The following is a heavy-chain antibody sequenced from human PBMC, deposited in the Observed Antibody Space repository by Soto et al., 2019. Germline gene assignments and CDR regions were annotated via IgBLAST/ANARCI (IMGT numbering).Heavy chain of an antibody. CDR3: ARRRDYRYYFDY. CDR1: GGSFSGYY. V-gene: IGHV4-34*01. Sequence: QVQLQQWGAGLLKPSETLSLTCAVYGGSFSGYYWSWIRQPPEKGLEWIGEINHSGSTNYNPSLKSRVTISVDTSKNQFSLKLSSVTAADTAVYYCARRRDYRYYFDYWGQGTLVTVSS. J-gene: IGHJ4*02. D-gene: IGHD4-17*01. CDR2: INHSGST.